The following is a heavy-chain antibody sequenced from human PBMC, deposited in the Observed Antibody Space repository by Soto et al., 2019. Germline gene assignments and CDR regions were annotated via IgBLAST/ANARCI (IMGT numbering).Heavy chain of an antibody. J-gene: IGHJ5*02. D-gene: IGHD3-10*01. V-gene: IGHV1-69*13. CDR3: AACITMVRGVIIGFDP. CDR2: IIPIFGTA. Sequence: ASVKVSCKASGGTFSSYAISWVRQAPGQGLEWMGGIIPIFGTANYAQKFQGRVTITADESTSTAYMELSSLRSEDTAVYYCAACITMVRGVIIGFDPWGQGTLVTVSS. CDR1: GGTFSSYA.